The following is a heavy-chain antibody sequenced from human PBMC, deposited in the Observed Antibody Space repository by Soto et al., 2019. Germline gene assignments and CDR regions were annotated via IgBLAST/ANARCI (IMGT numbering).Heavy chain of an antibody. J-gene: IGHJ5*02. D-gene: IGHD6-19*01. CDR1: GGSFSGYY. Sequence: SETLSLTCAVYGGSFSGYYWSWIRQPPGKGLEWIGEINHSGSTNYNPSLKSRVTISVDTSKNQFSLKLSSVTAADTAVYYCARGLSVAGTGWFDPWGQGTLVTVSS. V-gene: IGHV4-34*01. CDR3: ARGLSVAGTGWFDP. CDR2: INHSGST.